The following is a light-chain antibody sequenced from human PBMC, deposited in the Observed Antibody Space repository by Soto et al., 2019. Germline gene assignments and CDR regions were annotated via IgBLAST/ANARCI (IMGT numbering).Light chain of an antibody. J-gene: IGKJ1*01. CDR3: QQYFEWPPMT. Sequence: EVVMTQSPATLSVSPGERATLSCRASETVATNLAWYQQKPGQAPRLLISGASTRAAGISDRFGGSGSGTEFTLTISSLRSEDSAIYYCQQYFEWPPMTFGQGTKVEI. V-gene: IGKV3-15*01. CDR2: GAS. CDR1: ETVATN.